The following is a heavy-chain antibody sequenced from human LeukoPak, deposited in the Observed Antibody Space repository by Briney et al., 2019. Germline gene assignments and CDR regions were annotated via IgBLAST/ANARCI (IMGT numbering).Heavy chain of an antibody. CDR3: AKEATSDCRGGSCYYWYFDL. V-gene: IGHV3-23*01. CDR2: ISGSGGST. CDR1: GFTFSSYA. J-gene: IGHJ2*01. D-gene: IGHD2-15*01. Sequence: PGGSLRLSCAASGFTFSSYAMSWVRQAPGKGLEWVSAISGSGGSTYYADSVKGRFTISRDNSKNTLYLQMNSLRAEDTAVYYCAKEATSDCRGGSCYYWYFDLWGRGTLVTVSS.